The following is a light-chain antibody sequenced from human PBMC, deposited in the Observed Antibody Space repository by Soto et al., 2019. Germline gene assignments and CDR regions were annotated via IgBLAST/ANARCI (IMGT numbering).Light chain of an antibody. V-gene: IGKV3-20*01. CDR3: QQYGSSPQT. CDR2: GSS. CDR1: QSVRSSY. Sequence: EIVLTQSPGTLSLSPGETATLSCRASQSVRSSYLAWYQQKPGQAPRLLIYGSSSRATDIPDRFIGSGSGTDFTLTISRLEPEDFAVYYCQQYGSSPQTFGQGTRWIS. J-gene: IGKJ1*01.